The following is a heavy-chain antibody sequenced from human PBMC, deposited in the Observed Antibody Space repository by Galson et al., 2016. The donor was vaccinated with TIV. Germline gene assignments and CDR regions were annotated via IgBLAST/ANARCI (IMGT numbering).Heavy chain of an antibody. CDR1: GYSFTTYW. J-gene: IGHJ4*02. V-gene: IGHV5-51*01. Sequence: QSGAEVKKPGESLKISCKASGYSFTTYWIAWVRQMPGKGLEWMGIIFPDDSETAYSPSFEGQVTISVDKSLNVAYVQWNSLRTSDTAMHYCARQTTRSFDSGGQGTRVTVSS. D-gene: IGHD4-17*01. CDR3: ARQTTRSFDS. CDR2: IFPDDSET.